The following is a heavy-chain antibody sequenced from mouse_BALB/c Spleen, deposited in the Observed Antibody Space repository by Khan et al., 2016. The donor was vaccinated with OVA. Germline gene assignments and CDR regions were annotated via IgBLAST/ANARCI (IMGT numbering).Heavy chain of an antibody. CDR2: INPRSGYT. J-gene: IGHJ4*01. V-gene: IGHV1-4*01. Sequence: QLEESGAELARPGASVKMSCKASGYTFTSYTIHWVQQRPGQGLEWIGYINPRSGYTNYNQKFKDKATLTADKSSSTAYMQLSSLTSEDSAVYYCARRTTGYAMDYWGQGTSVTVSS. CDR1: GYTFTSYT. CDR3: ARRTTGYAMDY. D-gene: IGHD2-14*01.